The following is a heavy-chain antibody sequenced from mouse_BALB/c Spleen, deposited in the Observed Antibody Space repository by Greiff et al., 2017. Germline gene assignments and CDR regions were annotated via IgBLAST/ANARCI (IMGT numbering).Heavy chain of an antibody. D-gene: IGHD1-2*01. CDR3: ATLLRLYYYAMDY. V-gene: IGHV5-6-3*01. J-gene: IGHJ4*01. CDR1: GFTFSSYG. CDR2: INSNGGST. Sequence: EVKLQESGGGLVQPGGSLKLSCAASGFTFSSYGMSWVRQTPDKRLELVATINSNGGSTYYPDSVKGRFTISRDNAKNTLYLQMSSLKSEDTAMYYCATLLRLYYYAMDYWGQGTSVTVSS.